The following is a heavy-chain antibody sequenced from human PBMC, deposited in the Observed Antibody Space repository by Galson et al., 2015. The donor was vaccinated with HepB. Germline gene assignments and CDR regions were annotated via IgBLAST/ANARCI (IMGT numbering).Heavy chain of an antibody. V-gene: IGHV3-15*01. CDR3: TTDLDFWSGPVDY. D-gene: IGHD3-3*01. J-gene: IGHJ4*02. CDR1: GFTFSNAW. Sequence: SLRLSCAASGFTFSNAWMSWVRQAPGKGLEWVGRIKAKADGGTTDYAAPVRGRSTISRDDSKNTLFLQMNSLETEDTAVYYCTTDLDFWSGPVDYWGQGTLVTVSS. CDR2: IKAKADGGTT.